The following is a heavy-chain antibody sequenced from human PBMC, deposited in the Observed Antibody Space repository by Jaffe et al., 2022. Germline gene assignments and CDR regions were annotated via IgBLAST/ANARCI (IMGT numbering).Heavy chain of an antibody. J-gene: IGHJ4*02. V-gene: IGHV4-38-2*01. CDR2: IYHSGST. Sequence: QVQLQESGPGLVKPSETLSLTCAVSGYSISSGYYWGWIRQPPGKGLEWIGSIYHSGSTYYNPSLKSRVTISVDTSKNQFSLKLSSVTAADTAVYYCARNVLLWFGELLSPLDYWGQGTLVTVSS. D-gene: IGHD3-10*01. CDR1: GYSISSGYY. CDR3: ARNVLLWFGELLSPLDY.